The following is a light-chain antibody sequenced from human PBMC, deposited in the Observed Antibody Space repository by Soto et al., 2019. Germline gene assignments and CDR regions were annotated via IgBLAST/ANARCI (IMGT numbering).Light chain of an antibody. Sequence: DIQMTQSPSSLSASGEDRVIITCRASQSISNHLNWYQQKPGKAPKLLIFAASSLQSGVPSRFSGSRSGPDFTLTISSLQPEDLATYYCQQSYSSPPTFGQGTKVDIK. J-gene: IGKJ1*01. V-gene: IGKV1-39*01. CDR1: QSISNH. CDR2: AAS. CDR3: QQSYSSPPT.